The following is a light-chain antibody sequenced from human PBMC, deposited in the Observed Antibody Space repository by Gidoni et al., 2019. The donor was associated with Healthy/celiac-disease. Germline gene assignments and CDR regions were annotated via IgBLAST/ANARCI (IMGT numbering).Light chain of an antibody. J-gene: IGKJ2*02. CDR3: QQSYSTLWT. CDR2: AAS. Sequence: DIQMNHSPTSLSETVRATVTIPCRARQSISSYLNWYQQKPGKAPKLLIYAASSLQSGVPSRFSGSGSGTDFTLTISSLQPEDFATYYCQQSYSTLWTFGQGTKLEIK. V-gene: IGKV1-39*01. CDR1: QSISSY.